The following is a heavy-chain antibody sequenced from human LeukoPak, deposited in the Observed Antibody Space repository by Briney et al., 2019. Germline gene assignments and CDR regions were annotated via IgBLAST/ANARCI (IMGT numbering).Heavy chain of an antibody. V-gene: IGHV4-31*03. CDR2: IYYSGST. Sequence: PSETLSLTCTVSGGSISSGGYYWSWIRQHPGKGLEWIGYIYYSGSTYYNPSLKSRVTISVDTSKNQFSLKLSSVTAADTAVHYCAREIVGAGSFDYWGQGTLVTVSS. D-gene: IGHD1-26*01. CDR3: AREIVGAGSFDY. CDR1: GGSISSGGYY. J-gene: IGHJ4*02.